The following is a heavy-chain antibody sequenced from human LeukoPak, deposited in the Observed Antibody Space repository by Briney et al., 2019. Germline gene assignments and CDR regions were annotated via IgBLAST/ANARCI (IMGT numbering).Heavy chain of an antibody. CDR1: GFTFSDYY. Sequence: GGSLRLSCAASGFTFSDYYMSWIRQAPGKGLEWVSSISHSSTYIYYADTLKGRFTISRDNAKDSLYLQMNSLRAEDTAVYYCARDVTLDYWGQGSLVTVSS. J-gene: IGHJ4*02. CDR2: ISHSSTYI. V-gene: IGHV3-11*06. D-gene: IGHD2-21*02. CDR3: ARDVTLDY.